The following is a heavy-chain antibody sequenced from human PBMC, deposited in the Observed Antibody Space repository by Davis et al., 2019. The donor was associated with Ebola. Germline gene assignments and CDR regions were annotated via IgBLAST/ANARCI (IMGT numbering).Heavy chain of an antibody. J-gene: IGHJ6*02. CDR1: GFTVSSNY. D-gene: IGHD1-26*01. Sequence: GESLKISCAATGFTVSSNYISWVRQAPGKGLEWVSVIYSGGSTYYADSVKGRFTISRDNSKNTLYLQMNSLRAEDTAVYYCGAIRVYYYGMDVWGQGTTVTVSS. CDR3: GAIRVYYYGMDV. CDR2: IYSGGST. V-gene: IGHV3-66*01.